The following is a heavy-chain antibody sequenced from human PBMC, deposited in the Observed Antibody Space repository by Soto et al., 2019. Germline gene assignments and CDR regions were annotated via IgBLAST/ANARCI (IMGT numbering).Heavy chain of an antibody. D-gene: IGHD3-9*01. V-gene: IGHV3-21*04. CDR1: GFTFRTYS. J-gene: IGHJ1*01. CDR3: ATDGDILSGYPEYFQH. CDR2: ISSSSSNI. Sequence: GGSLRLSCAASGFTFRTYSMNWVRQAPGKGLEWVSCISSSSSNILYRDSVKGRFTISRDNSKNTMYLQMNSLRAEDTAVFYCATDGDILSGYPEYFQHWGQGTLVTVSS.